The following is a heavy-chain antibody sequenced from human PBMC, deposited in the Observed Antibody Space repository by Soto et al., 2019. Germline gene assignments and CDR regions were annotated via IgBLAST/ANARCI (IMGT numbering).Heavy chain of an antibody. CDR1: GGSISSSSYY. J-gene: IGHJ6*02. CDR2: IYYSGST. CDR3: ARRGRGTYYYDSSGHKDV. D-gene: IGHD3-22*01. V-gene: IGHV4-39*01. Sequence: WETLSLTCTVSGGSISSSSYYWGWIRQPPGKGLEWIGSIYYSGSTYYNPSLKSRVTISVDTSKNQFSLKLSSVTAADTAVYYCARRGRGTYYYDSSGHKDVWGQGTTVTVSS.